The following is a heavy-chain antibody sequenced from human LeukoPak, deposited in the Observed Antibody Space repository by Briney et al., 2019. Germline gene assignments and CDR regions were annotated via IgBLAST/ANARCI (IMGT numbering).Heavy chain of an antibody. D-gene: IGHD3-10*01. CDR1: GGSIRSGGYY. J-gene: IGHJ4*02. CDR3: ASHLWFEKYFDY. CDR2: IYYSGST. Sequence: SQTLSLTCTVSGGSIRSGGYYWSWIRQHPGKGLEWIGYIYYSGSTYYNPSLKSRVTISVDTSKNQFSLKLSSVTAADTAVYYCASHLWFEKYFDYRGQGTLVTVSS. V-gene: IGHV4-31*03.